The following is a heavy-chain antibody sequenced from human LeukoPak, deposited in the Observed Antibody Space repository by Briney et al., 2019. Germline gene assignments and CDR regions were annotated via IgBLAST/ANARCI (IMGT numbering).Heavy chain of an antibody. CDR2: IYYRGST. D-gene: IGHD2-2*01. Sequence: PSETLSLTCTVSGGSISSSSYYWGWIRQPPGKGLEWIGSIYYRGSTYYNPSLKSRVTISVDTSKNQFSLKLSSVTAADTAVYYCARDIVVVPPDSWYYMDVWGKGTTVTVSS. V-gene: IGHV4-39*02. CDR3: ARDIVVVPPDSWYYMDV. J-gene: IGHJ6*03. CDR1: GGSISSSSYY.